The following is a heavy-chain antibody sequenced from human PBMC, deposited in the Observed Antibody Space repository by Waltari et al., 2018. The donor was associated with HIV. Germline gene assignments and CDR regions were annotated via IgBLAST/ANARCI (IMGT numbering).Heavy chain of an antibody. V-gene: IGHV1-18*01. CDR3: ARGGGTWLQETHYYKGLDV. CDR1: GYDLTSHG. CDR2: FEAYDWNR. Sequence: QVHLMQSGPEMRKPGASVTISCRAAGYDLTSHGITWVRQAPGQGLEWLGGEGFEAYDWNRDIERRVKERVSLNKDKSTTTAFFELRSRRIDETATYFCARGGGTWLQETHYYKGLDVWGQGTTVTVSS. D-gene: IGHD3-10*01. J-gene: IGHJ6*02.